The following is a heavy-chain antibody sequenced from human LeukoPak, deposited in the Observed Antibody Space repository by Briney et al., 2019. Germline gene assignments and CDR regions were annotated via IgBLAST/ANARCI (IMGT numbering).Heavy chain of an antibody. V-gene: IGHV1-46*01. Sequence: ASVKVFCKASGYTFTGYYMHWVRQAPGQGLEWMGIINPSGGSTSYAQKFQGRVTMTRDMSTSTVYMELSSLRSEDTAVYYCARTGLDYDILTGYYPFDYWGQGTLVTVSS. CDR2: INPSGGST. CDR3: ARTGLDYDILTGYYPFDY. CDR1: GYTFTGYY. D-gene: IGHD3-9*01. J-gene: IGHJ4*02.